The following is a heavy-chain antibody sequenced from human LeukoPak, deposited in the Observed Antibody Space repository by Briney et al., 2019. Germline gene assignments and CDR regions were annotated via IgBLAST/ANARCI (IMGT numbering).Heavy chain of an antibody. Sequence: SQTLSLTCAVSAGSISSGGYSWSWLRHPPGRGREWIGYIYHRGSTYYNPSLKSRITITVDRSKNQFSLKLSSVTAADTAVYYCARGTTYYDFWSGYTSPPIWIDAWGQGTLVTVSS. CDR2: IYHRGST. CDR3: ARGTTYYDFWSGYTSPPIWIDA. CDR1: AGSISSGGYS. V-gene: IGHV4-30-2*01. D-gene: IGHD3-3*01. J-gene: IGHJ5*02.